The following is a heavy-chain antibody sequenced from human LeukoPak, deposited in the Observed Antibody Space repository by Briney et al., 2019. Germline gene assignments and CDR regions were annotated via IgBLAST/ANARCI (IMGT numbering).Heavy chain of an antibody. J-gene: IGHJ5*02. CDR3: ARDEQTYSSGWTGLDP. CDR2: TYYRSGWYY. CDR1: GDSVSSNSAT. V-gene: IGHV6-1*01. Sequence: SQTLSLTCAISGDSVSSNSATWNWIRQSPSRGLEWLGRTYYRSGWYYDYAVSVKSPITIDPDTSKNQFSLKLRSVTAADTAMYYCARDEQTYSSGWTGLDPWGQGTLVTVSS. D-gene: IGHD6-19*01.